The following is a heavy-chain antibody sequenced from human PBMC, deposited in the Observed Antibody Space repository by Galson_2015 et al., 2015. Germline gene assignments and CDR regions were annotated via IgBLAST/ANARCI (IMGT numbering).Heavy chain of an antibody. CDR1: GYSFPTYA. D-gene: IGHD6-19*01. V-gene: IGHV1-3*01. CDR2: LNAGNGDT. Sequence: CTASGYSFPTYALHWVRQAPGQRLERMGWLNAGNGDTKYSEKVQGRVTLTSDTSASTAYMELSRLRSEDTAVYYCAPVAGIGYWSQGTLVTVSS. J-gene: IGHJ4*02. CDR3: APVAGIGY.